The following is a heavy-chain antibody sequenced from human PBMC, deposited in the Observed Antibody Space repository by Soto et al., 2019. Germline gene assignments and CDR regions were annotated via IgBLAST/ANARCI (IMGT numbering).Heavy chain of an antibody. CDR3: ARGPYYDFWSGYLYYYYYYMDV. V-gene: IGHV1-18*01. Sequence: ASVKVSCKDSCYTFTSYGISLVRHDPGQWLECILWISAYNGNTNYAQKLQGRVTMTTDTSTSTAYMELRSLRSDDTAVYYCARGPYYDFWSGYLYYYYYYMDVWGKGTTVTVSS. CDR1: CYTFTSYG. CDR2: ISAYNGNT. J-gene: IGHJ6*03. D-gene: IGHD3-3*01.